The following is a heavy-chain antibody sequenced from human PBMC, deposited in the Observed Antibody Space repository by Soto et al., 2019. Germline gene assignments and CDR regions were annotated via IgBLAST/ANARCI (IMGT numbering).Heavy chain of an antibody. J-gene: IGHJ6*02. Sequence: GGSLTLTCTASGFTFNSYGFNWVRQAPGKGLEWVAVIWYDGNTKYYADSVKGRFTISRDNLRSTVYLQMNSLTAEATAVYYCARPLVAPAAGTYYYGMDVWGQGTTVTVSS. CDR3: ARPLVAPAAGTYYYGMDV. V-gene: IGHV3-33*01. CDR2: IWYDGNTK. CDR1: GFTFNSYG. D-gene: IGHD6-25*01.